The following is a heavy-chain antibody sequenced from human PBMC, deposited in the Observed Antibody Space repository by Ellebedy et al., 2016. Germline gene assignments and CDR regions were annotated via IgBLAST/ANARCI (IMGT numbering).Heavy chain of an antibody. Sequence: GESLKISCAASGFTFSSYGMHWVRQAPGKGLEWVAVIWYDGNYKYYADSVKGRFTIFRDNSKNTLFLQMNSLRADDTAVYYCARDRNSIVGPTFYFDYWGQGTLVTVSS. CDR1: GFTFSSYG. CDR2: IWYDGNYK. D-gene: IGHD1-26*01. CDR3: ARDRNSIVGPTFYFDY. V-gene: IGHV3-33*01. J-gene: IGHJ4*02.